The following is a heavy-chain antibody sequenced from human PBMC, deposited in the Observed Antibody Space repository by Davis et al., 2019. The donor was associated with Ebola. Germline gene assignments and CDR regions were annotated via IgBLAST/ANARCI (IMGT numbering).Heavy chain of an antibody. J-gene: IGHJ4*02. CDR2: INHSGST. D-gene: IGHD2-2*01. Sequence: SQTLSLTRAVYGGSFSGYYWSWIRQPPGKGLEWIGEINHSGSTNYNPSLKSRVTISVDTSKNQFSLKLSSVTAEDTAVYYCARDNEAIVVVPAAIDYWGQGTLVTVSS. CDR3: ARDNEAIVVVPAAIDY. V-gene: IGHV4-34*01. CDR1: GGSFSGYY.